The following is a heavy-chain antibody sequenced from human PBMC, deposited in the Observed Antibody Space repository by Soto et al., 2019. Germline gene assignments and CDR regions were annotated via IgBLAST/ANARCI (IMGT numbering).Heavy chain of an antibody. D-gene: IGHD3-22*01. CDR2: IYSGGST. CDR1: GFAFSDYT. CDR3: ARIFPYYYDSSGYWPQYFDY. J-gene: IGHJ4*02. Sequence: GGSLRLSCSASGFAFSDYTMSWVRQAPGKGLEWVSVIYSGGSTYYADSVKGRFTISRDNSKNTLYLQMNSLRAEDTAVYFCARIFPYYYDSSGYWPQYFDYWGQGTLVTVSS. V-gene: IGHV3-53*01.